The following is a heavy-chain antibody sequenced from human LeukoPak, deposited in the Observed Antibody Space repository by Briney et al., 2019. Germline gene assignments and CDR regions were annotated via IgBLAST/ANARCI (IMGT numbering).Heavy chain of an antibody. V-gene: IGHV4-34*01. Sequence: SETLSLTCAVYGGSFSGYYWSWIRQPPGKGLEWIGEINHSGSTNYNPSLKSRVTISVDTSKNQFSLRLSSVTAADTAVYYCARGVWAQWLAFGYFQHWSQGTLVTVSS. CDR3: ARGVWAQWLAFGYFQH. CDR1: GGSFSGYY. D-gene: IGHD6-19*01. CDR2: INHSGST. J-gene: IGHJ1*01.